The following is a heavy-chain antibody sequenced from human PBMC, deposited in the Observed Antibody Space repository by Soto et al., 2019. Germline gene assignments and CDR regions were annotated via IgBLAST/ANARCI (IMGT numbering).Heavy chain of an antibody. Sequence: QVQLVQSGAEVREPGASVKVSCKASGYIFTNYDINWVRQATGQGSEWMGWMSPNNGDTGYAQKFQGRVTMTRDTSISTAYMELSSLRSEDTAVYYCARGVDAGVDYWGQGILVTVSS. CDR1: GYIFTNYD. CDR2: MSPNNGDT. V-gene: IGHV1-8*01. D-gene: IGHD2-15*01. J-gene: IGHJ4*02. CDR3: ARGVDAGVDY.